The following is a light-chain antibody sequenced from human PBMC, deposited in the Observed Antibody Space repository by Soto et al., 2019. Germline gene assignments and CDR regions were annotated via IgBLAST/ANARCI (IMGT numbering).Light chain of an antibody. V-gene: IGKV4-1*01. CDR3: QQFYNTPPYT. CDR1: QSVFHSANNMNY. CDR2: WAS. J-gene: IGKJ2*01. Sequence: DTVMTQSPDSLAVSLGERATINCKSSQSVFHSANNMNYLAWYQQKPGQSPELLISWASIRDSGVPDRFSGSGSGTDFTLTINSLQAEDAAVYYCQQFYNTPPYTFGQGTRLEIK.